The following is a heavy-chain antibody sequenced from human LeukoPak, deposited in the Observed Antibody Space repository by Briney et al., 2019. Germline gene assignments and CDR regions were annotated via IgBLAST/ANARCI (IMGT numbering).Heavy chain of an antibody. J-gene: IGHJ4*02. D-gene: IGHD3-22*01. CDR2: INPNSGGT. Sequence: GASVKVSCKASGYTSTGYYMHWVRQAPGQGLEWMGWINPNSGGTNYAQKFQGRVTMTRDTSISTAYMELSRLRSDDTAVYYCARDPNYYDSSGPPDYWGQGTLVTVSS. CDR1: GYTSTGYY. CDR3: ARDPNYYDSSGPPDY. V-gene: IGHV1-2*02.